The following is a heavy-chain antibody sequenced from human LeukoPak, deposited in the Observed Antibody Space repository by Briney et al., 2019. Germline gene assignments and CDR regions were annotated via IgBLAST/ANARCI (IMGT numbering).Heavy chain of an antibody. J-gene: IGHJ4*02. Sequence: GSLRLSCAASGFTFSSHWMHWVRQAPGKGLVWVSFINNDGRVTRYADSVKGRFTISRDNAKNTVYLQMNSLRAEDTAMYYCAGGGQGAVDYWGPGTLVTVS. CDR1: GFTFSSHW. CDR2: INNDGRVT. V-gene: IGHV3-74*01. CDR3: AGGGQGAVDY. D-gene: IGHD3-16*01.